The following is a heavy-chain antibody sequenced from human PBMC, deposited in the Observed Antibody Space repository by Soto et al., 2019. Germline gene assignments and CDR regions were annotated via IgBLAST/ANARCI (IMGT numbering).Heavy chain of an antibody. J-gene: IGHJ3*02. V-gene: IGHV3-9*01. CDR2: ISWNSGSI. D-gene: IGHD3-22*01. Sequence: GGSLRLSCAASGFTFDDYAMHWVRQAPGKGLEWVSGISWNSGSIGYADSVKGRFTISRDNAKNSLYLQMNSLRAEDTALYYCAKDFYYDSSGSLFPCAFDIWGQGTMVTV. CDR1: GFTFDDYA. CDR3: AKDFYYDSSGSLFPCAFDI.